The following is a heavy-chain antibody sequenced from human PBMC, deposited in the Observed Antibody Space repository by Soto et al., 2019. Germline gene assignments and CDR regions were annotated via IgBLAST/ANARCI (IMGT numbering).Heavy chain of an antibody. V-gene: IGHV3-23*01. D-gene: IGHD3-9*01. CDR3: AKGGLRYFDWSRNWFDP. CDR1: GFTFSSYA. Sequence: GGSLRLSCAASGFTFSSYAMSWVRQAPGKGLEWVSAISGSGGSTYYADSVKGRFTISRDNSKNTLYLQMNSLRAEDTAVYYCAKGGLRYFDWSRNWFDPWGQGTLVTVSS. CDR2: ISGSGGST. J-gene: IGHJ5*02.